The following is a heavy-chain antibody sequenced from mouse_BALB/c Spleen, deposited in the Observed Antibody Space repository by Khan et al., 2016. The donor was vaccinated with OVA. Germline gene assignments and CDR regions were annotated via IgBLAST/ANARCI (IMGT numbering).Heavy chain of an antibody. J-gene: IGHJ1*01. Sequence: QVQLKQSGPGLVAPSQSLSITCTVSGFSLTNYGVSWVRQPPGKGLEWLGIIWGDGSTNYHSALRSRLSISKDNSKSQVFLKLNSLQTDDTGTYYCAKFYYGEVDGEYFDVWGAGTTVTVSS. D-gene: IGHD2-13*01. V-gene: IGHV2-3*01. CDR1: GFSLTNYG. CDR3: AKFYYGEVDGEYFDV. CDR2: IWGDGST.